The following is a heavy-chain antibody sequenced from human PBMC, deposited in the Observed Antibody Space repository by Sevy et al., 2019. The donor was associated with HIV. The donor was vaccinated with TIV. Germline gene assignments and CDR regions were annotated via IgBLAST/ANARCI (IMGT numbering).Heavy chain of an antibody. CDR3: AGWQLLPDDAFDI. J-gene: IGHJ3*02. V-gene: IGHV4-39*01. D-gene: IGHD2-15*01. CDR2: LYYIGRN. Sequence: SETLSLTCTVSGASISSSSYYWGWIRQPPGKGLEWIASLYYIGRNYYNPSLESRVTISGDTSKNQLSLKLSSVTAADTAVFYWAGWQLLPDDAFDIWGQGTRVTVSS. CDR1: GASISSSSYY.